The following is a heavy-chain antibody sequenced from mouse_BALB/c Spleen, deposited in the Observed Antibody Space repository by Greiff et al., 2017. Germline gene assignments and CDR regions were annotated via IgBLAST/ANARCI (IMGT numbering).Heavy chain of an antibody. CDR2: ISSGSSTI. V-gene: IGHV5-17*02. CDR1: GFTFSSFG. J-gene: IGHJ2*01. D-gene: IGHD2-1*01. CDR3: AREGDGNYDFDD. Sequence: EVKLVESGGGLVQPGGSRKLSCAASGFTFSSFGMHWVRQAPEKGLEWVAYISSGSSTIYYADTVKGRFTISRDNPKNTLFLQMTSLRSEDTAMYYCAREGDGNYDFDDWGQGTTLTVSS.